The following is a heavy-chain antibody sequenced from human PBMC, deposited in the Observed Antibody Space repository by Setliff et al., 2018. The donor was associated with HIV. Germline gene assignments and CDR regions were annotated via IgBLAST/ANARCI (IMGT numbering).Heavy chain of an antibody. CDR2: IYYSGST. CDR3: VRDDRSGYSFDH. V-gene: IGHV4-31*03. CDR1: GGSITSGTYY. J-gene: IGHJ4*02. Sequence: SETLSLTCTVSGGSITSGTYYWNWIRQHPGKGLEWIGYIYYSGSTYYNPSLKSRITISVDTSKNQFSLTLNSVTAADTATYYCVRDDRSGYSFDHWGQGTLVTVSS. D-gene: IGHD3-3*01.